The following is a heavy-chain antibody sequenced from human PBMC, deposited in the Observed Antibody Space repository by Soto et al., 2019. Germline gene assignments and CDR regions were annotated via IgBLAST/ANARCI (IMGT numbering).Heavy chain of an antibody. V-gene: IGHV2-70*11. CDR2: IDWDDDK. CDR3: ARIRNGDAPHFDY. CDR1: GFSLSTRGMC. J-gene: IGHJ4*02. Sequence: GSGPTLVNPTQTVTLTCTLSGFSLSTRGMCVSWIRQPPGKALEWLARIDWDDDKYYSTSLKTRLTISKDTSKNQVVLTMTNMDPVDTATYYCARIRNGDAPHFDYWGQGTPVTVS. D-gene: IGHD2-2*01.